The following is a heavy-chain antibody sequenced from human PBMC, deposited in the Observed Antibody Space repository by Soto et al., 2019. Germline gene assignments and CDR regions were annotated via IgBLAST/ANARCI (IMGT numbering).Heavy chain of an antibody. V-gene: IGHV4-34*01. D-gene: IGHD4-4*01. CDR2: INHSGST. CDR3: ARGMNKVTTIDY. Sequence: PSQTLSLTCAVYGGSFSGYYWTWIRQPPGTGLEWIGEINHSGSTNYNPSLKSRVTISVDRSKNQFSLKLSSVTAADTAVYYCARGMNKVTTIDYWGQGTLVTVSS. CDR1: GGSFSGYY. J-gene: IGHJ4*02.